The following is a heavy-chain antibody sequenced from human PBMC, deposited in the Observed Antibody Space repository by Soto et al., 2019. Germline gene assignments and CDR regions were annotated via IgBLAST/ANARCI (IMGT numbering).Heavy chain of an antibody. D-gene: IGHD2-15*01. J-gene: IGHJ4*02. CDR3: VKDPTHEYCSCGSCRIFDD. CDR1: GFTFEDYA. Sequence: EVQLVESGGGLVQPGRSLRLSCAASGFTFEDYAMHWVRQAPGKDLEWVSGVTWNSGTLGYADSVKGRFTISRDNANNSLYLQMNRLRAEDTALYYSVKDPTHEYCSCGSCRIFDDWGQGTLVTVSS. CDR2: VTWNSGTL. V-gene: IGHV3-9*01.